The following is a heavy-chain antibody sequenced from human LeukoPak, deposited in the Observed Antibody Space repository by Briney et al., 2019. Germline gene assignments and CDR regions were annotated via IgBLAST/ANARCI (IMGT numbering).Heavy chain of an antibody. J-gene: IGHJ3*02. Sequence: PGGSLRLSCAASGFTFSDYYMSWIRQAPGKGLEWVSYISSSGSTIYYADSVKGRLTISRDNAKNSLYLQMNSLRAEDTAVYLCARDLAYCGGDCYLNAFDIWGRGTMVTVSS. CDR3: ARDLAYCGGDCYLNAFDI. D-gene: IGHD2-21*02. CDR2: ISSSGSTI. CDR1: GFTFSDYY. V-gene: IGHV3-11*01.